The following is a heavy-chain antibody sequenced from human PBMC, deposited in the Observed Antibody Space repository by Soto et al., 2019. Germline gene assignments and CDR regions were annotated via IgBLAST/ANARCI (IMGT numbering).Heavy chain of an antibody. Sequence: SETLSLTCAVSGGSINSTNWWSWVRQPPGKGLEWIGEIYHSGSTNYNPSLKGRFTISRDNSKNTLYLQMNSLRAEDTAVYYCAKGFGNYWAFDYWGQGTLVTVSS. V-gene: IGHV4-4*02. CDR1: GGSINSTNW. CDR3: AKGFGNYWAFDY. CDR2: IYHSGST. D-gene: IGHD1-26*01. J-gene: IGHJ4*02.